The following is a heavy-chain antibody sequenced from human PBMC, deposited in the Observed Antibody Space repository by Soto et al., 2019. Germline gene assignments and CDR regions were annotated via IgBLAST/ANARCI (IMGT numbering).Heavy chain of an antibody. V-gene: IGHV1-2*02. CDR3: ARSLTEGYCTITGCYTRPLYGMDV. D-gene: IGHD2-2*02. J-gene: IGHJ6*02. Sequence: ASVKVSCKASGYTFSGYYIHWLRQAPGQGLEWMGWINHNSGGTNYAQKFQGRVTVTRDTPTSTAYMELSRLTSDDMAVYYCARSLTEGYCTITGCYTRPLYGMDVWGQGTTVTVSS. CDR1: GYTFSGYY. CDR2: INHNSGGT.